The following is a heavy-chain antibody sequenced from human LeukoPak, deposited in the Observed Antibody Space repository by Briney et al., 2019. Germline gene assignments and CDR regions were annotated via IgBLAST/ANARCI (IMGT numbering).Heavy chain of an antibody. V-gene: IGHV1-18*01. CDR1: GYTFTSYG. Sequence: GASVKVSCKASGYTFTSYGISWVRQAPGQGLEWMGWISAYNGNTNYAQKLQGRVTMTTDTSTSTAYMELRSLRSDDTAVYYCARDARITMVRGTLAVYWGQGTLVTVSS. J-gene: IGHJ4*02. CDR3: ARDARITMVRGTLAVY. D-gene: IGHD3-10*01. CDR2: ISAYNGNT.